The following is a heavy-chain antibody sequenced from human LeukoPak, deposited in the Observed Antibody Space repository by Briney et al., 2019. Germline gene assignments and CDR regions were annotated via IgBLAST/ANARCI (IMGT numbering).Heavy chain of an antibody. J-gene: IGHJ4*02. CDR1: GGSISSSNW. CDR2: IYHSGST. D-gene: IGHD1-26*01. V-gene: IGHV4-4*02. Sequence: PSETLSLTCAVSGGSISSSNWWSWVRQTPGNGLEWIGEIYHSGSTNYNPSLKSRVTISVDKSRNQFSLKLSSVTAADTAVYYCARVSSGATTVDYWGQGTLVTVSS. CDR3: ARVSSGATTVDY.